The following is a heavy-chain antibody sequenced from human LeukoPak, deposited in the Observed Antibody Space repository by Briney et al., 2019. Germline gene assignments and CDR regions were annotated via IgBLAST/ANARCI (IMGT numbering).Heavy chain of an antibody. CDR2: ITNSGENT. Sequence: GGSLRLSCEASGFSFPYGMSWVRQAPGKGLEWVSGITNSGENTYYADSVKGRFTIARDKSKNTVYLQMNSLRAEDTAVYYCAKAYYDDYATAPRDYYWGQGTLVTVSS. CDR3: AKAYYDDYATAPRDYY. V-gene: IGHV3-23*01. J-gene: IGHJ4*02. CDR1: GFSFPYG. D-gene: IGHD4-17*01.